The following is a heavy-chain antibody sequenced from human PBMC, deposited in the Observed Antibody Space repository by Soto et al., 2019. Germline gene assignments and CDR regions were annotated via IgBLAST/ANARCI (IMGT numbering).Heavy chain of an antibody. D-gene: IGHD3-22*01. CDR1: GFTFSSYG. V-gene: IGHV3-64D*06. Sequence: PGGSLRLSCSASGFTFSSYGMHWVRRAPGKGLEYLSAISDDGYRTYYAESVKGRITISRDNSKNTLYLQMISLSAEDTAVYYCVKGPTLYDSSPFDHWGQGTLVTVSS. CDR3: VKGPTLYDSSPFDH. J-gene: IGHJ4*02. CDR2: ISDDGYRT.